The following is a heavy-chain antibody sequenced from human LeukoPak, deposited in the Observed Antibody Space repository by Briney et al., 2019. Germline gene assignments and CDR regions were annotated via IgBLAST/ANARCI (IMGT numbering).Heavy chain of an antibody. J-gene: IGHJ5*02. D-gene: IGHD3-22*01. V-gene: IGHV1-8*03. CDR1: GYTFTSYD. CDR3: ARSGTYDSSGYYYRAWFDP. Sequence: GASVKVSCKASGYTFTSYDINWVRQATRQGLEWMGWMNPNSGNTGYAQKFQGRVTITRNTSISTAYMELSSLRSEDTAVYYCARSGTYDSSGYYYRAWFDPWGQGTLVTVSS. CDR2: MNPNSGNT.